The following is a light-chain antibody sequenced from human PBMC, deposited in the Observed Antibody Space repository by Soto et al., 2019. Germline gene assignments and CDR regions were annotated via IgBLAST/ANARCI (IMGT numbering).Light chain of an antibody. CDR3: QHYSDPQWT. J-gene: IGKJ1*01. CDR2: GVS. V-gene: IGKV3-20*01. CDR1: QTGSSSY. Sequence: IVWTQSPGTLSLSPGERATLSCRASQTGSSSYLAWYQQKSGQAPRLLIYGVSTRATGIPDRFSGSGSGTEFALTISRLEPEDFAVYICQHYSDPQWTFGPGTKVEIK.